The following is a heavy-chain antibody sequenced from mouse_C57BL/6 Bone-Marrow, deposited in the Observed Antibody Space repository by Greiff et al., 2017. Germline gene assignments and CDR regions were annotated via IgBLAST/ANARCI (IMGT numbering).Heavy chain of an antibody. Sequence: EVQLQQSGPGLVKPSQSLSLTCSVTGYSITSGYYWNWIRQFPGNKLEWMGYISYDGSNNYNPSLKNRISITRDTSKNQFFLKLNSVTTEDTATYYCARASYYDYDGVDYWGQGTTLTVSS. V-gene: IGHV3-6*01. CDR2: ISYDGSN. CDR3: ARASYYDYDGVDY. D-gene: IGHD2-4*01. CDR1: GYSITSGYY. J-gene: IGHJ2*01.